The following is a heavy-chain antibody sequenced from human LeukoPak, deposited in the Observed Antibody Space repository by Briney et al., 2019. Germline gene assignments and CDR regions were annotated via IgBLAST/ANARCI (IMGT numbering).Heavy chain of an antibody. CDR1: GFTVSSSY. J-gene: IGHJ4*02. CDR3: AKKYDSSGYRELVRSPPFDY. D-gene: IGHD3-22*01. CDR2: IRSGGST. Sequence: PGGSLRLSCAASGFTVSSSYMTWVRQAPGKGLEWVSVIRSGGSTVYADSVKGRFTISRDNSKNTLYLQLNSLRAEDTAVYYCAKKYDSSGYRELVRSPPFDYWGQGTLVTVSS. V-gene: IGHV3-53*01.